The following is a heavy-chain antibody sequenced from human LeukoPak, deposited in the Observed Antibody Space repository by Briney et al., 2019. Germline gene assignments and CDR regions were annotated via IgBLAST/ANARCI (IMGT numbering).Heavy chain of an antibody. D-gene: IGHD3-22*01. V-gene: IGHV1-69*04. J-gene: IGHJ4*02. CDR3: ASTYNSSGYRANYFDY. CDR2: IIPILGIA. CDR1: GGTFSSYA. Sequence: SVKVSCKASGGTFSSYAISWVRQAPGQGLEWMGRIIPILGIANYAQKFQGRVTITADKSTSTAYMELSSLRSEDTAVYYCASTYNSSGYRANYFDYWGQGTLVTVSS.